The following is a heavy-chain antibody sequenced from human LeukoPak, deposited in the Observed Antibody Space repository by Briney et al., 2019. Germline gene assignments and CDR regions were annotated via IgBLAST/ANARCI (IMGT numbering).Heavy chain of an antibody. V-gene: IGHV1-2*02. CDR3: ARLSAL. CDR1: GYPFSDYY. Sequence: ASVKVSCKTSGYPFSDYYIHWIRRASGQGLESMGWIDPKNGDTKYAQRSQGRLTISMDTSIDTVYMELSSLRYDDTALYYCARLSALWGQGTLVTVSS. CDR2: IDPKNGDT. J-gene: IGHJ4*02.